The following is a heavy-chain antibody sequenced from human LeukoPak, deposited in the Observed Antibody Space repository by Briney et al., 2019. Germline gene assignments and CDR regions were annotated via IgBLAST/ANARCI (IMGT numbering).Heavy chain of an antibody. V-gene: IGHV3-30*04. CDR1: GFTFSSYA. CDR3: ARGYSSSWYFLPSGIDY. CDR2: ISYDGSNK. Sequence: GRSLRLSCAASGFTFSSYAMHWVRQAPGKGLEWVAVISYDGSNKYYADSVKGRFTISRDNSKNTLYLQMNSLRAEDTAVYYCARGYSSSWYFLPSGIDYWGQGKLFTVSS. J-gene: IGHJ4*02. D-gene: IGHD6-13*01.